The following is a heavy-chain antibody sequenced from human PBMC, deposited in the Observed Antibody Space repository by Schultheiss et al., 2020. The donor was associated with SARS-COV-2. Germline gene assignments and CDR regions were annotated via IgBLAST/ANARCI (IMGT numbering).Heavy chain of an antibody. J-gene: IGHJ3*02. CDR2: ISSSSSYI. D-gene: IGHD3-22*01. V-gene: IGHV3-21*01. CDR3: ASGDTSGYYPTEGAAFDI. Sequence: GESLKISCAASGFTFSSYSMNWVRQAPGKGLEWVSSISSSSSYIYYADSVKGRFTISRDNAKNSLYLQMNSLRAEDTAVYYCASGDTSGYYPTEGAAFDIWGQGTMVTVSS. CDR1: GFTFSSYS.